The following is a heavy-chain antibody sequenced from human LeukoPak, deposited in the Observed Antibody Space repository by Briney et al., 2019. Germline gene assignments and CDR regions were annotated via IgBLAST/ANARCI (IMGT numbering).Heavy chain of an antibody. CDR3: ARRGYYYDSSGYYYVY. CDR1: GYSFTSYR. D-gene: IGHD3-22*01. V-gene: IGHV5-51*01. J-gene: IGHJ4*02. Sequence: GESLKISCKGSGYSFTSYRIGWVRQMPGKGLEWMGIIYPGDSDTRYSPSFQGQVTISADKSISTAYLQWSSLKASDTAMYYCARRGYYYDSSGYYYVYWGQGTLVTVSS. CDR2: IYPGDSDT.